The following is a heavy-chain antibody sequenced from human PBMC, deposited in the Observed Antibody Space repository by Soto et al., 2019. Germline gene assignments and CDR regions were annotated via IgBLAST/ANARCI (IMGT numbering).Heavy chain of an antibody. CDR3: GKDGAGSSSWSLNWFDP. V-gene: IGHV3-43*01. Sequence: GGSLTLSCAAAGFTFDDYTMHWVRQAPGKGLEWVSLISWEGGSTYYADSVKGRFTISRDNSKNSLYLQMNSLRTEDTALYYCGKDGAGSSSWSLNWFDPWGQGTLVTVSS. CDR1: GFTFDDYT. D-gene: IGHD6-13*01. CDR2: ISWEGGST. J-gene: IGHJ5*02.